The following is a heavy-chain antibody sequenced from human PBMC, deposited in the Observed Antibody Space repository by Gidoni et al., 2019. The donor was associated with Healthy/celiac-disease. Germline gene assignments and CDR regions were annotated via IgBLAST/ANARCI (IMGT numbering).Heavy chain of an antibody. CDR1: GFTFSNAW. J-gene: IGHJ3*02. CDR2: IKSKTDGGTT. V-gene: IGHV3-15*01. CDR3: TTDPFVAAAGMDYAFDI. Sequence: EVQLVESGGGLVKPGGSLRLSCAASGFTFSNAWMSWVRQAPGKGLEWVGRIKSKTDGGTTDYAAPVKGRFTISRDDSKNTLYLQMNSLKTEDTAVYYCTTDPFVAAAGMDYAFDIWGQGTMVTVSS. D-gene: IGHD6-13*01.